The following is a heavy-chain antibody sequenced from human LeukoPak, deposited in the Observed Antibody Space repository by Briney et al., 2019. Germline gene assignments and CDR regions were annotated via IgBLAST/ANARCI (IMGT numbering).Heavy chain of an antibody. V-gene: IGHV3-23*01. CDR2: ISGSGGST. D-gene: IGHD3-10*01. CDR1: GFTFSSYG. J-gene: IGHJ4*02. CDR3: AKLDGSGRRAKFDY. Sequence: GGSLRLSCAASGFTFSSYGMSWVRQAPGKGLEWVSAISGSGGSTYYADSVKGRFTISRDNSKNTLHLQMNSLRAEDTAVYYCAKLDGSGRRAKFDYWGQGTLVTVSS.